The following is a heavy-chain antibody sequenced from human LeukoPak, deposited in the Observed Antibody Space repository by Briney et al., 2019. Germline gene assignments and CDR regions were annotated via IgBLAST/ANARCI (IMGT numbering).Heavy chain of an antibody. D-gene: IGHD6-19*01. J-gene: IGHJ4*02. CDR1: GFTFDDYG. CDR3: AREAKDSSGWYAHDDY. Sequence: PGGSLRLSCAASGFTFDDYGMSWVRQAPGKGLERVSGINWNGGSTGYADSVKGRFTISRDNAKNSLYLQMNSLRAEDTALYYCAREAKDSSGWYAHDDYWGQGTLVTVSS. V-gene: IGHV3-20*04. CDR2: INWNGGST.